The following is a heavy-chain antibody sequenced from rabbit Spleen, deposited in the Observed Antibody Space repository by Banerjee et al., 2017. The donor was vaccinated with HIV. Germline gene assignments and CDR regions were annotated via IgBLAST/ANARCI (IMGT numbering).Heavy chain of an antibody. CDR3: ARGAGTTRLDL. V-gene: IGHV1S45*01. D-gene: IGHD4-1*01. CDR2: IITDSGNT. J-gene: IGHJ3*01. Sequence: QEQLVESGGGLVKPGGTLTLTCTASGFSFSSIYYMCWVRQAPGKGLEWIGCIITDSGNTWYASWAKGRFTISKASSTMVTLQMTTLTAADTATYFCARGAGTTRLDLWGQGTLVTVS. CDR1: GFSFSSIYY.